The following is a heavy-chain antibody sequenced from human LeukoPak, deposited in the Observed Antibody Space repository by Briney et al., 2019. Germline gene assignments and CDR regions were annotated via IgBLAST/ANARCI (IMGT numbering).Heavy chain of an antibody. CDR3: ARDIRGYYYDSSGYSIDAFDI. CDR2: IYYSGST. V-gene: IGHV4-59*01. Sequence: SETLSLTCTVSGGSISSYYWSWIRQPPGKGLEWIGYIYYSGSTNYNPSLKSRVTISVDTSKNQFSLKLSSVTAADAAVYYCARDIRGYYYDSSGYSIDAFDIWGQGTMVTVSS. CDR1: GGSISSYY. D-gene: IGHD3-22*01. J-gene: IGHJ3*02.